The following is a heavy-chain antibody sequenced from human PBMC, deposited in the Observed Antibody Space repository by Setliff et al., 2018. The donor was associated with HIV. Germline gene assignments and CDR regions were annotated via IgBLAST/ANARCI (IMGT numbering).Heavy chain of an antibody. CDR3: AREVYRYDDGSESMDV. J-gene: IGHJ6*03. CDR2: ISSSSSTI. V-gene: IGHV3-21*06. Sequence: GGSLRLSCAASGFTFSSYSMNWVRQVPGKGLEWVSSISSSSSTIYYADSVKGRFTISRDSAKNSLYLQTSSLRAEDTAVYYCAREVYRYDDGSESMDVWGKGTTVTVSS. CDR1: GFTFSSYS. D-gene: IGHD5-18*01.